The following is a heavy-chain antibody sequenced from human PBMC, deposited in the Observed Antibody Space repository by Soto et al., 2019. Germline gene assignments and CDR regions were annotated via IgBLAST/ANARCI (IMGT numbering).Heavy chain of an antibody. Sequence: GESLKISCKGSGYSFTSYWIGWVRQMPGKGPECMGIIYPGDSDTRYSPSFQSQVTISADKSISTAYLQWSSLKASDTAMYYCARTAAAGKYYYGMDVWGQGTTVTVSS. CDR3: ARTAAAGKYYYGMDV. CDR2: IYPGDSDT. J-gene: IGHJ6*02. D-gene: IGHD6-13*01. CDR1: GYSFTSYW. V-gene: IGHV5-51*01.